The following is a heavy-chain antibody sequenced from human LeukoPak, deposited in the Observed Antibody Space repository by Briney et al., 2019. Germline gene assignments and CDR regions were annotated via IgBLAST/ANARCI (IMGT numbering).Heavy chain of an antibody. CDR1: GYSISSGYY. V-gene: IGHV4-38-2*01. CDR2: IYHSGST. J-gene: IGHJ3*02. Sequence: SETLSLTCAVSGYSISSGYYWGWIRQPPGKGLEWIGSIYHSGSTYYNPSLKSRVTISVDTSKNQFSLKLSSVTAADTAVYYCARLRVVTEAFDIWGQGTLVTVSS. D-gene: IGHD4-23*01. CDR3: ARLRVVTEAFDI.